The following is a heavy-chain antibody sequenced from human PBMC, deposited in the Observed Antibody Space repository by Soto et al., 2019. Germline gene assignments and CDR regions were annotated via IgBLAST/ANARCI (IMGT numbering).Heavy chain of an antibody. CDR3: ARHFYWDVARYYHYYMDV. Sequence: SETLSLTCTVSGGSISSSYWSWIRQPPGKGLEWIGYIYYSGSTNYNPSLKSRVTISVDTSKNQFSLKLSSVTAADTAVYYCARHFYWDVARYYHYYMDVWGKRTTVTVSS. V-gene: IGHV4-59*08. CDR1: GGSISSSY. CDR2: IYYSGST. J-gene: IGHJ6*03. D-gene: IGHD3-9*01.